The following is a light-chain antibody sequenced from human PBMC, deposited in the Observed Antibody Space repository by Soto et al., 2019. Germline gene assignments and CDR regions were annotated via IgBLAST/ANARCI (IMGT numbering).Light chain of an antibody. CDR3: QQVNSYPWT. V-gene: IGKV1-9*01. Sequence: EIQLTQSPSFLSASVGDRVTITCRASQGISSYLAWYQQKPGKAPKLLIYAASTLQSGIPSRFRGSGSGTEFTLTISSLQPEDFATYYCQQVNSYPWTFGQGTKVEIK. J-gene: IGKJ1*01. CDR2: AAS. CDR1: QGISSY.